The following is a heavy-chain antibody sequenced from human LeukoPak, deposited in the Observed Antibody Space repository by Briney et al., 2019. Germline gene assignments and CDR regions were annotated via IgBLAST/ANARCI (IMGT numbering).Heavy chain of an antibody. D-gene: IGHD3-22*01. J-gene: IGHJ4*02. Sequence: ASVKVSCKASGYTFTSYGISWVRQAPGQGLEWMGWISAYNGNTNYAQKLQGRVTMTTDISTSTAYMELRSLRSDDTAVYYCARGNYYDSSGYYYYFDYWGQGTLVTVSS. CDR2: ISAYNGNT. V-gene: IGHV1-18*01. CDR1: GYTFTSYG. CDR3: ARGNYYDSSGYYYYFDY.